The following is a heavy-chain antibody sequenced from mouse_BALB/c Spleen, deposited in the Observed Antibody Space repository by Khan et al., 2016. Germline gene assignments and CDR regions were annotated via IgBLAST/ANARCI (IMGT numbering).Heavy chain of an antibody. CDR1: GYTFTTYW. CDR2: INPSTGYT. V-gene: IGHV1-7*01. Sequence: QVQLQQSGAELAKPGASVKMSCKASGYTFTTYWIHWVKQRPGQGLEWIGYINPSTGYTEYNQRFKDKATLTADKSSSTAYMQLSSLTSEDSAVYCCARWWDHYWGQGTTLTVSS. J-gene: IGHJ2*01. D-gene: IGHD1-1*02. CDR3: ARWWDHY.